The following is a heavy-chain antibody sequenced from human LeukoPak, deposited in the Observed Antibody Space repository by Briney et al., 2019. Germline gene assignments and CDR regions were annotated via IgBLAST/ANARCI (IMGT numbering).Heavy chain of an antibody. CDR3: ARVGDSSGWFYFDY. V-gene: IGHV3-21*01. CDR2: ISSSSSYI. Sequence: PGGSLRLSCAASGFTFSSYSMNWVRQAPGKGLEWVSSISSSSSYIYYADSVKGRFTISRDNAKNSLYLQMNSLRAEDTAVYYCARVGDSSGWFYFDYWGQGTLVTVSS. CDR1: GFTFSSYS. J-gene: IGHJ4*02. D-gene: IGHD6-19*01.